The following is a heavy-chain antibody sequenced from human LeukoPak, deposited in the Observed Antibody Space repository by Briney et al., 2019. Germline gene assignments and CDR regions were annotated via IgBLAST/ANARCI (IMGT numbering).Heavy chain of an antibody. V-gene: IGHV4-34*01. CDR3: ARYPFDGYNYYFDY. D-gene: IGHD5-24*01. Sequence: PSETLSLTCAVYGGSFSGYYWSWIRQPPGKGLEWIGEINHSGSTNYNPSLKSRVTISVDTSKNQFSPKLSSVTAADTAVYYCARYPFDGYNYYFDYWGQGTLVTVSS. CDR2: INHSGST. CDR1: GGSFSGYY. J-gene: IGHJ4*02.